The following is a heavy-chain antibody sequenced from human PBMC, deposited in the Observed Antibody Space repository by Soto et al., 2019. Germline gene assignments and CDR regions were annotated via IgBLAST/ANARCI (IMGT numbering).Heavy chain of an antibody. Sequence: SVKVSCKASGGTFSSYAISWVRQAPGQGLEWMGGIIPTFGTANYAQKFQGRVTITEDESTRTAYMELSSLRSEDTAVYYCATPPLTFGGVIANPYYFDYWGQGTLVTVSS. CDR3: ATPPLTFGGVIANPYYFDY. CDR1: GGTFSSYA. V-gene: IGHV1-69*13. J-gene: IGHJ4*02. D-gene: IGHD3-16*02. CDR2: IIPTFGTA.